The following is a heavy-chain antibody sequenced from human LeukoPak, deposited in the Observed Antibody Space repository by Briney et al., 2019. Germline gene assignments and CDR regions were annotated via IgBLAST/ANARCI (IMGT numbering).Heavy chain of an antibody. Sequence: GGSLRLSCAASGFTFISYAMSWFRQAPGRGLDWVSAINGSGGSTYYADSVKGRFTISRDNSKNTLYLQMNSLRAEDTAVYYCAKDIVVVPAAMNWFDPWGQGTLVTVSS. CDR1: GFTFISYA. CDR3: AKDIVVVPAAMNWFDP. CDR2: INGSGGST. D-gene: IGHD2-2*01. J-gene: IGHJ5*02. V-gene: IGHV3-23*01.